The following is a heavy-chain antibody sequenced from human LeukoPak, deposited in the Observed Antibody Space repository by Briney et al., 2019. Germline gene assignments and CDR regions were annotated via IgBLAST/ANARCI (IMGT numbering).Heavy chain of an antibody. CDR2: ISHSGIT. D-gene: IGHD4-17*01. CDR1: SGSPSGYS. V-gene: IGHV4-34*01. Sequence: SETLSLTCAVSSGSPSGYSWGWIRQPPGQGLEWVGEISHSGITSYNASLKSRVTISLKKSEIQFSLMLSSVTAADTAVYYCTRQSGTVTPIDDWSQGTLVTVSS. J-gene: IGHJ4*02. CDR3: TRQSGTVTPIDD.